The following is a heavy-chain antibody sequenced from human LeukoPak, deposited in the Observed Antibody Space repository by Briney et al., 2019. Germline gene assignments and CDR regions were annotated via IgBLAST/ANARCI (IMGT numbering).Heavy chain of an antibody. V-gene: IGHV3-30-3*01. CDR2: ISYDGSNK. Sequence: GGSLRLSCAASGFTFSSYAMHWVRQAPGKGLEWVAVISYDGSNKYYADSVKGRFTISRDNSKNTLYLQLHSLRAEDTAVYYCARDRFGHTDQRPLAFDYWGQGTLVTVSS. D-gene: IGHD3-10*01. CDR3: ARDRFGHTDQRPLAFDY. J-gene: IGHJ4*02. CDR1: GFTFSSYA.